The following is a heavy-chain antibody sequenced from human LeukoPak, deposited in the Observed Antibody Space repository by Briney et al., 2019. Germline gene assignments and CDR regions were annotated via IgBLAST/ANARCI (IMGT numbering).Heavy chain of an antibody. D-gene: IGHD3-10*01. CDR3: AKERNYYGSGSSTDFDF. Sequence: GGSLRLSCAASGFTFSSYDMHWVRQAPGKGLEWVAVIAYDGTNKYYADDSVKGRFTISRDNSRDTLYLQMNSLSAEDTAVYYCAKERNYYGSGSSTDFDFWGQGTLVTVSS. J-gene: IGHJ4*02. V-gene: IGHV3-30*18. CDR2: IAYDGTNK. CDR1: GFTFSSYD.